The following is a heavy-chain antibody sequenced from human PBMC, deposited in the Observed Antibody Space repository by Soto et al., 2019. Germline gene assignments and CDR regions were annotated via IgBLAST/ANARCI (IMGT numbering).Heavy chain of an antibody. J-gene: IGHJ4*02. D-gene: IGHD2-15*01. CDR3: ARQIDSRCSGGSCYPYYFDY. CDR1: GGSISSYY. Sequence: SETLSLTCTVSGGSISSYYWSWIRQPPGKGLEWIGYIYYSGSTNYNPSLKSRVTISVDTSKNQFSLKLSSVTAADTAVYYCARQIDSRCSGGSCYPYYFDYWGQGTLVTVSS. CDR2: IYYSGST. V-gene: IGHV4-59*08.